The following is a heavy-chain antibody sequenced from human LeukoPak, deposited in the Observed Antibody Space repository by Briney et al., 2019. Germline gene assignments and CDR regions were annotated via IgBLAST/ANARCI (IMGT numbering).Heavy chain of an antibody. CDR2: MNPNSGKT. D-gene: IGHD1-14*01. CDR3: ARGGRVATATGTFDP. Sequence: ASVKVSCKASGYTFTSYDINWVRQATGQGLEWMGWMNPNSGKTGYAQKFQGRVTITRNTSISTAYMELSSLRSEDTAVYYCARGGRVATATGTFDPWGQGTLVTVSS. CDR1: GYTFTSYD. V-gene: IGHV1-8*01. J-gene: IGHJ5*02.